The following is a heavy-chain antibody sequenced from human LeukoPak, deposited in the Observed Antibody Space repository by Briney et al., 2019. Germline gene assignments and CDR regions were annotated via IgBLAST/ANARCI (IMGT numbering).Heavy chain of an antibody. CDR3: AKDLKGLYDYVRGSYAIDI. V-gene: IGHV3-23*01. CDR2: ISGRGGET. D-gene: IGHD3-16*01. CDR1: GFTFSSYS. J-gene: IGHJ3*02. Sequence: PGGSLRLSCAASGFTFSSYSMNWVRQGPGKGLEWVSGISGRGGETDYADFVKGRFTISRDNSKNTLFLQMNSLRAEDTAVYYCAKDLKGLYDYVRGSYAIDIWGHGTMVTVSS.